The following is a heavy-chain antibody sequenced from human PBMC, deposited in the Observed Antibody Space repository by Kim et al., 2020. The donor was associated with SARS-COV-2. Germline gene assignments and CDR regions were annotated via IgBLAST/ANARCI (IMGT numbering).Heavy chain of an antibody. J-gene: IGHJ3*02. D-gene: IGHD7-27*01. V-gene: IGHV4-4*02. CDR3: ARDFWGFGRGAFDI. Sequence: SETLSLTCAVSGGSISSSNWWSWVRQPPGTGLEWIGEIYHSGSTNYNPSLKSRVTISVDKSKNQFSLKLSSVTAADTAVYYCARDFWGFGRGAFDIWGQGTMVTVSS. CDR2: IYHSGST. CDR1: GGSISSSNW.